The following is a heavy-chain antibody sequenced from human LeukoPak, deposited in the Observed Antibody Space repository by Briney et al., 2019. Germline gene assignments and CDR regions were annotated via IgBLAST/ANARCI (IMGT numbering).Heavy chain of an antibody. CDR2: ISGSGGST. V-gene: IGHV3-23*01. D-gene: IGHD3-22*01. CDR3: AKVPFSVYYDSSGYYYYFDY. CDR1: GFTFSTYA. Sequence: PGGSLRLSCAASGFTFSTYAMSWVRQAPGKGLDWISGISGSGGSTYYADSVKGRFTISRDNSKNTLYLQMDSLRAEDTAVYYCAKVPFSVYYDSSGYYYYFDYWGQGTLVTASS. J-gene: IGHJ4*02.